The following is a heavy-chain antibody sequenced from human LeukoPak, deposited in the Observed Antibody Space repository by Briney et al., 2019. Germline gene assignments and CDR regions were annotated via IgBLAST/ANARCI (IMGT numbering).Heavy chain of an antibody. D-gene: IGHD5-18*01. CDR1: GFTFSLFE. CDR3: ARMGYSYGYAFDI. Sequence: GGSLRLSCAASGFTFSLFEMNWVRQAPGKGLEWVSYMSSSGGTIHYADSVKGRFTVSRDNAKNSLYLQMNGLRAEDTALYYCARMGYSYGYAFDIWGQGTMVTVSS. J-gene: IGHJ3*02. CDR2: MSSSGGTI. V-gene: IGHV3-48*03.